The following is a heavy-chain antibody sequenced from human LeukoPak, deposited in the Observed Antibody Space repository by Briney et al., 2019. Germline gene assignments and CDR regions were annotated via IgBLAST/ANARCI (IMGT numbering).Heavy chain of an antibody. Sequence: GGSLRLSCAASGFTFSNALMSWVRQAPGKGLEWVSAISGSGGSTYYADSVKGRFTISRDNSKNTLYLQMNSLRAEDTAVYYCVSVILAFDYWGQGTLVTVSS. CDR2: ISGSGGST. CDR3: VSVILAFDY. CDR1: GFTFSNAL. J-gene: IGHJ4*02. D-gene: IGHD2-8*02. V-gene: IGHV3-23*01.